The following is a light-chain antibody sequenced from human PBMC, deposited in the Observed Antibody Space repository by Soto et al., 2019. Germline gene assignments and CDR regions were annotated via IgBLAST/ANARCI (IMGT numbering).Light chain of an antibody. CDR1: SSNIGSNS. J-gene: IGLJ1*01. CDR3: GTWDTSLSAFYV. V-gene: IGLV1-51*01. Sequence: QSALTQPPSVSAAPGQKVTISCAGTSSNIGSNSVSWYQHLPGTAPKLLIFDNTKRPSGIPDRCSGFKSGTSATLDIAGLQTGDEADYYCGTWDTSLSAFYVFGTGTKLTVL. CDR2: DNT.